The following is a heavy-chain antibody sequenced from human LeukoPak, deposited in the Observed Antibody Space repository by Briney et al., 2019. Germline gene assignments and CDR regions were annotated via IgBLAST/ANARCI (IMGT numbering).Heavy chain of an antibody. D-gene: IGHD1-14*01. CDR1: GDSMSTYF. Sequence: PSETLSLTCTVSGDSMSTYFWTWVRQSPGKGLEWVGYIYDTTTTYNPSLKGRVTISADMSQNQLSLKVTSVTAADTAVYYCARNFPGRTEDVWGKGTTVIVSS. J-gene: IGHJ6*04. CDR2: IYDTTT. CDR3: ARNFPGRTEDV. V-gene: IGHV4-59*01.